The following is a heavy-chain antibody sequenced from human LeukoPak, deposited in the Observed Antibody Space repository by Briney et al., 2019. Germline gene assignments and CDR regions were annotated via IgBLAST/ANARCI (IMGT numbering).Heavy chain of an antibody. CDR2: ISSSSSYI. J-gene: IGHJ5*02. CDR1: GFTFSSYS. V-gene: IGHV3-21*01. D-gene: IGHD5/OR15-5a*01. CDR3: ARGRRSNNWFDP. Sequence: GGSQRLSCAASGFTFSSYSMNWVRQAPGKGLEWVSSISSSSSYIYYADSVKGRFTISRDNAKNSLYLQMNSLRAEDTAVYYCARGRRSNNWFDPWGQGTLVTVSS.